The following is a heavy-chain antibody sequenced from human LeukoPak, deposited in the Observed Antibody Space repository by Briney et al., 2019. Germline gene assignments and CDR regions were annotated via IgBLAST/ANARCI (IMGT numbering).Heavy chain of an antibody. CDR2: ISAHNRNT. CDR3: VRDRYWVAGTGWFDA. J-gene: IGHJ5*02. CDR1: GYIFSNYG. Sequence: GASVKVSCKASGYIFSNYGISWVRQAPGQGLEWMGWISAHNRNTNYAQKFQGRVSVTTDTSTTTAHMELRTLRSDDTAVYYCVRDRYWVAGTGWFDAWGQGTLVTVSS. V-gene: IGHV1-18*01. D-gene: IGHD6-13*01.